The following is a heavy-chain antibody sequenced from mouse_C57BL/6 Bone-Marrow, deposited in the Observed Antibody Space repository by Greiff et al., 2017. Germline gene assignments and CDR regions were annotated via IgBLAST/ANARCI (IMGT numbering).Heavy chain of an antibody. CDR2: IYPGSGST. Sequence: QVQLQQPGAELVKPGASVKMSCKASGYTFTSYWITWVKQRPGQGLEWIGDIYPGSGSTTYNEKFKSKATLTVDTSSITAYMQLSSLTSEDSAVYYCARYGYYNWYFDVWGTGTTVTVSS. D-gene: IGHD2-3*01. CDR1: GYTFTSYW. CDR3: ARYGYYNWYFDV. J-gene: IGHJ1*03. V-gene: IGHV1-55*01.